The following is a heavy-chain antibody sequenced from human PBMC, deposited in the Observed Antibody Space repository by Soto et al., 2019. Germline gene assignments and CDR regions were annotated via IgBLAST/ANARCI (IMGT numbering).Heavy chain of an antibody. CDR1: GGSVNIGSYY. J-gene: IGHJ4*02. CDR3: ARDSITGTYDY. CDR2: IYYSGST. D-gene: IGHD1-20*01. V-gene: IGHV4-61*01. Sequence: SETLSLTCTVSGGSVNIGSYYWSWIRQPPGKGLEWIGYIYYSGSTNYNPSLKSRVTVSVDTSKNQFSLKLSSVTAADTAVYYCARDSITGTYDYWGQGTLVTVSS.